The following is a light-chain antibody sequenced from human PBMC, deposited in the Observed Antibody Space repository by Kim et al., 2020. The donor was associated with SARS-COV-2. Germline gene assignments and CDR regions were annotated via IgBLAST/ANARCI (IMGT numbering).Light chain of an antibody. CDR2: GAS. Sequence: LSPGERATLSCRASQSVSSSYLAWYQQKHGQAPRLLIYGASSRATGIPDRFSGSGSGTDFTLTISRLEPEDFAVYYCQQYGSSASFGQGTKVDIK. CDR1: QSVSSSY. V-gene: IGKV3-20*01. J-gene: IGKJ1*01. CDR3: QQYGSSAS.